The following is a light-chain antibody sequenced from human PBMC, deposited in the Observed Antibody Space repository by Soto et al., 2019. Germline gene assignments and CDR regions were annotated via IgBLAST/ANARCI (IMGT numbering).Light chain of an antibody. CDR1: QGISSY. Sequence: VIWVTHSRSLLCASTGDSVTISCRMSQGISSYLAWYQQKPGKAPELLIYAASTLQSGVPSRFSGSGTGTEYTLSICCLDFQESASQYRRQHYRLPRACAQGTKVDIK. J-gene: IGKJ1*01. CDR2: AAS. CDR3: RQHYRLPRA. V-gene: IGKV1D-8*01.